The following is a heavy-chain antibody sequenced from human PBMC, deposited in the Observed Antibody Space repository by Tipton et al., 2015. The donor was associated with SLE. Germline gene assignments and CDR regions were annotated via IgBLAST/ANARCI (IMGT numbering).Heavy chain of an antibody. CDR2: IYNSGST. Sequence: PGLVKPSETLSLICSVSDGDISSFDYSWAWVRQTPGKGPEWIGDIYNSGSTYYNPSLESRVTISLDTSKNQFSLQLTSVTAADTAIYYCVRDSHFREPALEGYVYWGHGTLVTVSS. J-gene: IGHJ4*01. CDR1: DGDISSFDYS. V-gene: IGHV4-39*07. CDR3: VRDSHFREPALEGYVY. D-gene: IGHD6-13*01.